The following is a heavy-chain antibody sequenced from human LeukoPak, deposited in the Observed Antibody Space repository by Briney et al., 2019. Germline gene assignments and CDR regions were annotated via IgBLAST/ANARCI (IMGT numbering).Heavy chain of an antibody. J-gene: IGHJ3*02. CDR1: GFSLTTRGVG. Sequence: SGPTLVKPTQTLTLTCTFSGFSLTTRGVGVGWIRQPPGKALEWLGFIYWDDDKRYSPSLKSRLTITKDTSNNQVVLTMTNMDPVDTATYYCAHRQPYSGNYAESGIAFDIWGQGTMVTVSS. CDR2: IYWDDDK. CDR3: AHRQPYSGNYAESGIAFDI. D-gene: IGHD1-26*01. V-gene: IGHV2-5*02.